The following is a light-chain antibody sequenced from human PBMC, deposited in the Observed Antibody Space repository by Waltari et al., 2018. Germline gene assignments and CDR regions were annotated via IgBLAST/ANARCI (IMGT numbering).Light chain of an antibody. CDR1: QDNDNY. CDR2: RSS. CDR3: QQYITFPYT. J-gene: IGKJ2*01. V-gene: IGKV1-16*02. Sequence: DIQMTQSPSSLSASLGDRVTITCRASQDNDNYVVWVQQRPGKAPKSLIYRSSILQSGVPSKFSGSGSGTDFTLTISSLQPEDFATYYCQQYITFPYTFGQGTKLEIK.